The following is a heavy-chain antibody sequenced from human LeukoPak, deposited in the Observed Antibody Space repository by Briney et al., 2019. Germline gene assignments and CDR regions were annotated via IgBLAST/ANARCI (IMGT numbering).Heavy chain of an antibody. V-gene: IGHV4-59*01. CDR2: IYYSGST. CDR1: GGSISSYY. J-gene: IGHJ6*02. CDR3: AITLTSYYDFWIHNYYGMDV. D-gene: IGHD3-3*01. Sequence: SETLSLTCTVSGGSISSYYWSWIRQPPGKGLEWIGYIYYSGSTNYNPSLKSRVTISVDTSKNQFSLKLSSVTAADTAVYYCAITLTSYYDFWIHNYYGMDVWGQGTTVTVSS.